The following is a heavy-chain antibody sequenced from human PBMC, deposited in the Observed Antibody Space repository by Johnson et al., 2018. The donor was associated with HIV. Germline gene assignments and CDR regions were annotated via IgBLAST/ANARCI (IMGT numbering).Heavy chain of an antibody. V-gene: IGHV3-30*04. CDR1: GFSFGTYA. J-gene: IGHJ3*02. Sequence: VQLVESGGGVVQPGRSLRLSCAASGFSFGTYAMHWVRQAPGKGLEWVAVISYDGRNKYYADSVKGRFIIFRDNSKNLTNLQMNGLSDEDTADYYCVRDQGSGWPTNAFDIWGRGTRVTVSS. CDR3: VRDQGSGWPTNAFDI. D-gene: IGHD6-19*01. CDR2: ISYDGRNK.